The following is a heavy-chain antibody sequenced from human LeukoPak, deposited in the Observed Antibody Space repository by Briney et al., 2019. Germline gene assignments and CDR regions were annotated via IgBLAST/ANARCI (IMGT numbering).Heavy chain of an antibody. J-gene: IGHJ4*02. CDR3: AKTSRYDIFYGGVY. D-gene: IGHD2-8*02. CDR2: ISGSGGST. Sequence: GGSLRLSCAASGFTFSSYAMSWVRQAPGKGLEWVSAISGSGGSTYYADSVKGRFTISRDNSKNTLYLQMNSLRAEDTAVYYCAKTSRYDIFYGGVYWGQGTLVTVSS. V-gene: IGHV3-23*01. CDR1: GFTFSSYA.